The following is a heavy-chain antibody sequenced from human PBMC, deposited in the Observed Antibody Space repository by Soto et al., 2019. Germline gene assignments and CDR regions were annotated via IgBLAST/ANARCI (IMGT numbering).Heavy chain of an antibody. J-gene: IGHJ5*02. D-gene: IGHD3-22*01. Sequence: EVQLVESGGGLVQPGGSLRLSCAASGFTFSSYAMHWVRQAPGKGLEYVSAISSNGGSTYYANSVKGRFTISRDNSKNTLYLQMGSLRAEDMAVYYCARDRSGYQNWFDPWGQGTLVTVSS. CDR1: GFTFSSYA. V-gene: IGHV3-64*01. CDR3: ARDRSGYQNWFDP. CDR2: ISSNGGST.